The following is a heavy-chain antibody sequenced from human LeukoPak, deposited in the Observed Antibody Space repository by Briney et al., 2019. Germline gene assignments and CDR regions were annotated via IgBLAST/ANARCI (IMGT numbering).Heavy chain of an antibody. V-gene: IGHV4-4*07. Sequence: SETLSLTCSVSVVSMNGYYWSWLQQSAGNRLEWIGHVDSSGNTNYNPSLESRVTMSVDTSKNQFSLKLSSVTAADTAVYYCARSPSIAVAGTRDYFDYWGQGTLVTVSS. CDR1: VVSMNGYY. CDR3: ARSPSIAVAGTRDYFDY. D-gene: IGHD6-19*01. J-gene: IGHJ4*02. CDR2: VDSSGNT.